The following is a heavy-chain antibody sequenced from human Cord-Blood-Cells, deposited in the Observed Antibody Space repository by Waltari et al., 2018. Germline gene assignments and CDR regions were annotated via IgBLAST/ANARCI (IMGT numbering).Heavy chain of an antibody. CDR2: INPNSGGT. V-gene: IGHV1-2*02. CDR3: ARDLNTAAAGFFDY. D-gene: IGHD6-13*01. CDR1: GYTFTGSH. Sequence: QVQLVQSGAEVKKPGASVKVSCKASGYTFTGSHIHRVHQAPGQGLEWMGWINPNSGGTNYAQKFQGRVTMTRDTSISTAYMELSRLRSDDTAVYYCARDLNTAAAGFFDYWGQGTLVTVSS. J-gene: IGHJ4*02.